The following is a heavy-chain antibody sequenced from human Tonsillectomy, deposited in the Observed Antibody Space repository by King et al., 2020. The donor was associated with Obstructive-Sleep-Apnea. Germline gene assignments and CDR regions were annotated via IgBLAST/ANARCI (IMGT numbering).Heavy chain of an antibody. D-gene: IGHD3-10*01. CDR2: ISYDGSNK. CDR3: ASGDYYVSGTYFDFDY. V-gene: IGHV3-30*03. CDR1: GFTFSSYG. Sequence: VQLVESGGGVVQPGRSLRLSCAASGFTFSSYGMHWVRQAPGKGLEWVAVISYDGSNKYYADSVKGRFTISRDNSKNTLYVQMNSLRAEDTAVYYCASGDYYVSGTYFDFDYWGQGTLVTVSS. J-gene: IGHJ4*02.